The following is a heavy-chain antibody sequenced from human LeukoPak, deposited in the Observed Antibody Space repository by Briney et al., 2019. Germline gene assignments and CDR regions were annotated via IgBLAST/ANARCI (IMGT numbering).Heavy chain of an antibody. J-gene: IGHJ4*02. D-gene: IGHD3-10*01. CDR3: ARQGYYGSGSSDY. V-gene: IGHV4-39*01. Sequence: PSEPLSLTCTVSGGSISSSSYYWGWIRQPPGKGLEWIGSIYYSGSTYYNPSLKSRVTISVDTSKNQFSLKLSSVTAADTAVYYCARQGYYGSGSSDYWGQGTLVTVSS. CDR1: GGSISSSSYY. CDR2: IYYSGST.